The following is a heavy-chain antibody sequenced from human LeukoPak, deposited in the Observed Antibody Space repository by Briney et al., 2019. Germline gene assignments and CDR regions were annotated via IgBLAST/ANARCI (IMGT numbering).Heavy chain of an antibody. CDR1: GFTFSNYA. CDR3: VIWGDYDVLTGYYVPDY. J-gene: IGHJ4*02. CDR2: ITGSGTST. V-gene: IGHV3-23*01. Sequence: GASLRLSWVASGFTFSNYAMSWVRQAPVKGLEWVSAITGSGTSTYYADSLKGRFTISRDNSKNTVFLQMNSLRHEDTAIYYCVIWGDYDVLTGYYVPDYWGQGTLVTVSS. D-gene: IGHD3-9*01.